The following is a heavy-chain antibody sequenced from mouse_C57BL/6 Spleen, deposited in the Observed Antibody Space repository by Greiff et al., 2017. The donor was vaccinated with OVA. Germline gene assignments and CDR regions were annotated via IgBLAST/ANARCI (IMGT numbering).Heavy chain of an antibody. CDR3: ARCDYAGLAD. D-gene: IGHD2-4*01. J-gene: IGHJ3*01. Sequence: EVQLQQSGPELVKPGASVKISCKASGYTFTDYYMNWVKQSHGKSLEWIGDINPNNGGTSYNQKFKGKATLTVDKSSSTAYMELRSLTSEDSAVYCCARCDYAGLADGGQWTMFTVSA. CDR1: GYTFTDYY. V-gene: IGHV1-26*01. CDR2: INPNNGGT.